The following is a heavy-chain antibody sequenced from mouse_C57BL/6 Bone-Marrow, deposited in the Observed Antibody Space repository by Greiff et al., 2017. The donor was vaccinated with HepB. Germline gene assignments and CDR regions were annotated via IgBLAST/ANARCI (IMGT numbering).Heavy chain of an antibody. V-gene: IGHV1-26*01. Sequence: EVQLQQSGPELVKPGASVKISCKASGYTFTDYYMNWVKQSHGKSLEWIGDINPNNGGTSYNQKFKGKATLTVDKSSSTAYMELRSLTSEDSAVYYCARGIYYGSSYDYYAMDYWGQGTSVTVSS. D-gene: IGHD1-1*01. J-gene: IGHJ4*01. CDR2: INPNNGGT. CDR3: ARGIYYGSSYDYYAMDY. CDR1: GYTFTDYY.